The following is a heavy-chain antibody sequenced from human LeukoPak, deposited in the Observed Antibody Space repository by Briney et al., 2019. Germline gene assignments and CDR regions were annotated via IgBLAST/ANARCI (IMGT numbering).Heavy chain of an antibody. Sequence: PGRSLRLSCAASGFTFDDYAMHWVRQAPGKGLEWVSGISWNSGSIGYADSVKGRFTISRDNAKNSLYPQMNSLRAEDMALYYCAKGTHPALAAAGRTSFDYWGQGTLVTVSS. CDR3: AKGTHPALAAAGRTSFDY. D-gene: IGHD6-13*01. V-gene: IGHV3-9*03. J-gene: IGHJ4*02. CDR1: GFTFDDYA. CDR2: ISWNSGSI.